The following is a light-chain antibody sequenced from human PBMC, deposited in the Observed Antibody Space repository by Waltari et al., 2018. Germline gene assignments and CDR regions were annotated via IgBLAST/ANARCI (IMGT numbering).Light chain of an antibody. J-gene: IGKJ1*01. Sequence: DIQMTQSPSSLSASVGARVTITCRASQGISNSLAWYQQKPGKAPKLLLYAASRLESGVPSRFSGSGSGADYTLTISSLQPEDFATYYCQQYYSIPPTFGQGTKVEIK. CDR2: AAS. V-gene: IGKV1-NL1*01. CDR1: QGISNS. CDR3: QQYYSIPPT.